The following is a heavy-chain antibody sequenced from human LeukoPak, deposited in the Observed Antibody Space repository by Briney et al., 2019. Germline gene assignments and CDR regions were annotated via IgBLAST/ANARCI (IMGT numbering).Heavy chain of an antibody. CDR3: ARGEDDDGGGYYYCY. CDR1: GGSFSGYY. V-gene: IGHV4-34*01. Sequence: SVTLSLTCAVYGGSFSGYYWSWIRQPPGKGLEWIGEISQSGSTNYNPSLKRRVTISVDTHKNQFSLNLSSVTAADTAVYYCARGEDDDGGGYYYCYWGQGTLVTVSS. CDR2: ISQSGST. D-gene: IGHD3-22*01. J-gene: IGHJ4*02.